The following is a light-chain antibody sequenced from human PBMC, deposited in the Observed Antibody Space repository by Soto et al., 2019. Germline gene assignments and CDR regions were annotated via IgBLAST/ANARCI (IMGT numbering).Light chain of an antibody. J-gene: IGKJ5*01. CDR2: AAS. CDR3: QHSHSTPRIT. Sequence: DIQMTQSPSSLSAVVGDRVTITCRTSQGIRSYLDWYQQKSGKAPKLLISAASNLQSGVPYRFSGSGSGTDFTLTISSLQPEDVATYYCQHSHSTPRITFGQGTRLEIK. CDR1: QGIRSY. V-gene: IGKV1-39*01.